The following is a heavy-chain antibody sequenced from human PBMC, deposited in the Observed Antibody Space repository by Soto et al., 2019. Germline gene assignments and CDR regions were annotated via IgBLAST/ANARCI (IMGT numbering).Heavy chain of an antibody. CDR1: GFTFSSYA. D-gene: IGHD6-13*01. V-gene: IGHV3-30-3*01. CDR2: ISYDGSNK. Sequence: QVQLVESGGGVVQPGRSLRLSCAASGFTFSSYAMHWVRQAPGKGLEWVAVISYDGSNKYYADSVKGRFTISSDNSKNTLYLQMNSLRAEDTAVYYCARGIAAAGPSPFDYWGQGTLVTVSS. J-gene: IGHJ4*02. CDR3: ARGIAAAGPSPFDY.